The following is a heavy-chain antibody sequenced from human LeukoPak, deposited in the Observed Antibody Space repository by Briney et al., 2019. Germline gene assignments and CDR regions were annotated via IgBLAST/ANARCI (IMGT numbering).Heavy chain of an antibody. D-gene: IGHD4-11*01. CDR1: GFTFSSYA. Sequence: GGSLRLSCAASGFTFSSYAMHWVRQAPGKGLEWVAVIPYDGSNKYYADSVKGRFTISRDNSKNTLYLQMNSLRAEDTAVYYCAKVSTVTSLNNWFDPWGQGTLVTVSS. CDR2: IPYDGSNK. V-gene: IGHV3-30*04. CDR3: AKVSTVTSLNNWFDP. J-gene: IGHJ5*02.